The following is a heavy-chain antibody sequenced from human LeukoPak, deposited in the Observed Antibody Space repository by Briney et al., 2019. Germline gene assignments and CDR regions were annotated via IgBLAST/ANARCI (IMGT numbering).Heavy chain of an antibody. CDR3: ARDTATTLTTYLGYFDY. D-gene: IGHD4-17*01. Sequence: GGSLRLSCAASGFTFSSNWMSWVRQAPGKRLEWVSNIKQDGSEKYYVDSVKGRFTISRDNAKNSLYLQMNSLRAEDTAVYYCARDTATTLTTYLGYFDYWGPGTLVTVSS. J-gene: IGHJ4*02. CDR2: IKQDGSEK. V-gene: IGHV3-7*01. CDR1: GFTFSSNW.